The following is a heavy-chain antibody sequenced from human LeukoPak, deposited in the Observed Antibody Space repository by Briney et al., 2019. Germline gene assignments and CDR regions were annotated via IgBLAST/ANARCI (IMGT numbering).Heavy chain of an antibody. CDR2: IIPILGIA. D-gene: IGHD1-26*01. J-gene: IGHJ4*02. CDR3: ARVWSVGASFDY. CDR1: GGTFSSYA. V-gene: IGHV1-69*04. Sequence: ASVKVSCKASGGTFSSYAISWVRQAPGRGLEWMGRIIPILGIANYAQKFQGRVTITADKSTSTAYMELSSLRSEDTAVYYCARVWSVGASFDYWGQGTLVTVSS.